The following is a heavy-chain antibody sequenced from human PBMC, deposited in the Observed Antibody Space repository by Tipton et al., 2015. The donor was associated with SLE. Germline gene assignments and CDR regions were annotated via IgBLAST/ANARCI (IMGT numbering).Heavy chain of an antibody. CDR3: ASDTYGSGWLDY. J-gene: IGHJ4*02. D-gene: IGHD3-10*01. V-gene: IGHV4-59*08. CDR2: IYYSGST. Sequence: TLSLTCTVSGGSISSHYWSWIRQPPGKGLEWIGYIYYSGSTNYNPSLKSRVTISVDTSKNQFSLKLSSVTAADTAVYYCASDTYGSGWLDYWGQGTLVTVSS. CDR1: GGSISSHY.